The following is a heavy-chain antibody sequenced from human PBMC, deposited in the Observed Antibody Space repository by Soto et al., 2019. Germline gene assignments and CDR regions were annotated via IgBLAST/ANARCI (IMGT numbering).Heavy chain of an antibody. CDR3: AKYITMVRGVIIEAFDI. CDR1: GFTFSNYA. V-gene: IGHV3-23*01. Sequence: GGSLRLSCAASGFTFSNYAMSWVRQAPGKGLEWVSAISGSGGSTYYADSVKGRFTISRDNSKNTLYLQMNGLRAEDTAVYYCAKYITMVRGVIIEAFDIWGQGTMVTVSS. D-gene: IGHD3-10*01. J-gene: IGHJ3*02. CDR2: ISGSGGST.